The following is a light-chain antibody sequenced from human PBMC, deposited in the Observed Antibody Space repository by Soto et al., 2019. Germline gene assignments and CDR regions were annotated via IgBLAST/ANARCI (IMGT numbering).Light chain of an antibody. CDR3: QQRSNWPSVT. CDR1: QSVSSY. CDR2: DAS. Sequence: EIVLTQSPATLSLSPGERATLSCRASQSVSSYLAWYQLKPGQAPRLLIYDASNRATGIPARFSGSGSGTDFTLTISSLEPEDFAVYYCQQRSNWPSVTFGPGTKVDIK. V-gene: IGKV3-11*01. J-gene: IGKJ3*01.